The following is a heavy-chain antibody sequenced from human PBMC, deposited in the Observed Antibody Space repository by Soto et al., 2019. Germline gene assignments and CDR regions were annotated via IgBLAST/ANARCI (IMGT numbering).Heavy chain of an antibody. J-gene: IGHJ4*02. CDR2: IYYSGST. CDR1: GGSISSGDYY. CDR3: ARASNKRGYSYGPDY. V-gene: IGHV4-30-4*01. Sequence: PSETLSLTCTVSGGSISSGDYYWSWIRQPPGKGLGWIGSIYYSGSTYYNPSLKSRVNISVDTSKNQFSLKLSSVTAADTALYYCARASNKRGYSYGPDYWGQGPLVTVSS. D-gene: IGHD5-18*01.